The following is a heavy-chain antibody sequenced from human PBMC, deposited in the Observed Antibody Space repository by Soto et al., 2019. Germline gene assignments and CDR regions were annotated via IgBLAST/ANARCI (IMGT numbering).Heavy chain of an antibody. CDR2: MYNTGST. CDR3: ARDLWGYCGADCYPLDV. D-gene: IGHD2-21*02. Sequence: QVRLQESGPGLVKPSETLSLTCTVSGGSISSYYWSWIRQPPGKGLERMGYMYNTGSTIYNPSLKSRVTISVDTAKNQFSLKLNSGTAADTAVYYWARDLWGYCGADCYPLDVWGQGTTVTVSS. J-gene: IGHJ6*02. CDR1: GGSISSYY. V-gene: IGHV4-59*01.